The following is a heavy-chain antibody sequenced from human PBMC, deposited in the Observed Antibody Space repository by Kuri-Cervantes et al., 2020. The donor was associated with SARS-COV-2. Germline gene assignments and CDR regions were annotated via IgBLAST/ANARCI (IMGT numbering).Heavy chain of an antibody. J-gene: IGHJ6*02. CDR3: ARRIAAAGYYYYYGMDV. D-gene: IGHD6-13*01. CDR2: ISAYNGNT. V-gene: IGHV1-18*04. Sequence: ASVKVSCKASGYTFTSYGISWVRQAPGQGLEWMGWISAYNGNTNYAQKLQGRVTMTTDTPTSTAYMELRSLRSDDTAVYYCARRIAAAGYYYYYGMDVWGQGTTVTDSS. CDR1: GYTFTSYG.